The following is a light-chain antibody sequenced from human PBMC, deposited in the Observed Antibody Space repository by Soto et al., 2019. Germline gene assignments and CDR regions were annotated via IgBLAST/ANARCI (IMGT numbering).Light chain of an antibody. CDR3: QNYNSAPWT. J-gene: IGKJ1*01. Sequence: DIQMTQSPSSLSASVGDRVTITCRASQGITDYLAWYQQKPGQVPNLLIYAASTLQSRVPSRFSGSGSRTDFTLTITCLQPEDIATYNCQNYNSAPWTFGQGTEVEIK. CDR2: AAS. CDR1: QGITDY. V-gene: IGKV1-27*01.